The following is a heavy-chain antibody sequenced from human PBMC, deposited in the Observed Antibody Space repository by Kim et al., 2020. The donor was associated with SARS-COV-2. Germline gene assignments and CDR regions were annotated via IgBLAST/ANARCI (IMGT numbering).Heavy chain of an antibody. D-gene: IGHD6-19*01. Sequence: AQKLQGRVTMTTDTSTSTAYMELRSLRSDDTAVYYCARAIAVAGTDGVFDIWGQGTMVTVSS. CDR3: ARAIAVAGTDGVFDI. J-gene: IGHJ3*02. V-gene: IGHV1-18*01.